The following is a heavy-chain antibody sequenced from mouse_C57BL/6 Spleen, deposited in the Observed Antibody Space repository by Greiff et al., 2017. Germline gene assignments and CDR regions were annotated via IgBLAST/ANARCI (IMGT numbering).Heavy chain of an antibody. CDR1: GYTFTSYW. Sequence: QVQLQQPGAELVKPGASVKLSCKASGYTFTSYWMQWVKQRPGQGLEWIGEIDPSDSYTNYNQKFKGKATLTVDTSSSTAYMQLSSLTSEDSAVYYCARARGYGSPVEDDWGKGTTLTAAS. D-gene: IGHD1-1*01. CDR2: IDPSDSYT. V-gene: IGHV1-50*01. CDR3: ARARGYGSPVEDD. J-gene: IGHJ2*01.